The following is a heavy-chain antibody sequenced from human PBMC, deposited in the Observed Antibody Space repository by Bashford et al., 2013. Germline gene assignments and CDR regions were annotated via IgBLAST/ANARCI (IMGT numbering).Heavy chain of an antibody. CDR3: ARDQGIVVVPAAPRSYYYGMDV. J-gene: IGHJ6*02. CDR1: GYSFTSYW. CDR2: IYPGDSDT. V-gene: IGHV5-51*01. D-gene: IGHD2-2*01. Sequence: GESLKISCKGSGYSFTSYWIGWVRQMPGKGLEWMGIIYPGDSDTRYSPSFQGQVTISADKSISTAYLQWSSLKASDTAMYYCARDQGIVVVPAAPRSYYYGMDVWGQGTTVTVSS.